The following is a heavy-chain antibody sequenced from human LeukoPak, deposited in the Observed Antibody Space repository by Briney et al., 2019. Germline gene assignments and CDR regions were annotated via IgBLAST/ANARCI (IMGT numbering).Heavy chain of an antibody. J-gene: IGHJ4*02. CDR3: ARGDAFSGDH. CDR2: IQPEAYEK. V-gene: IGHV3-7*04. CDR1: GFNLGDFW. Sequence: GGSLRLSCAVSGFNLGDFWMSWVRQAPGRGLEWVANIQPEAYEKHHVESVKGRFSISRDNTKNLLFLQKNGLRVEDTAVYYCARGDAFSGDHWGQGTLVTVSS.